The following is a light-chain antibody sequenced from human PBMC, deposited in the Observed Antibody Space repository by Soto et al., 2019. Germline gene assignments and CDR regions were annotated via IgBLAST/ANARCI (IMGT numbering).Light chain of an antibody. CDR1: SSNIGSAY. CDR2: RNN. J-gene: IGLJ2*01. CDR3: AAWDDSLVV. Sequence: QSALTQPPSASGTPGQTVTISGSGSSSNIGSAYIYWYQHLPGTAPKLLIYRNNQRPSGVPDRFSASKSGTSASLAISGLRSEDDADYYCAAWDDSLVVFGGGTKVTVL. V-gene: IGLV1-47*01.